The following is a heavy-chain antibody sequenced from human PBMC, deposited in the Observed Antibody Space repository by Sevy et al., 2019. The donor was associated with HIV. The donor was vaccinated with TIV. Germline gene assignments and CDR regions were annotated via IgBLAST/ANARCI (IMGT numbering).Heavy chain of an antibody. V-gene: IGHV3-21*01. CDR3: ARDQGSNYVYYYYGMDV. J-gene: IGHJ6*02. CDR2: ISSSSSYI. Sequence: GGSLRLSCAASGFTFSSYSMNWVRQAPGKGLEWVSSISSSSSYIYYADSVKGRFTISRDNATNSLYMQMNSLRAEDTAVYYCARDQGSNYVYYYYGMDVWGQGTTVTVSS. D-gene: IGHD4-4*01. CDR1: GFTFSSYS.